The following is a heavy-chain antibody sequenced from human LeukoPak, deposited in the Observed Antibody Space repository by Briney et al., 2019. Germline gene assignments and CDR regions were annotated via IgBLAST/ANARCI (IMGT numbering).Heavy chain of an antibody. CDR3: AREEGGSYLGGFDY. J-gene: IGHJ4*02. CDR1: GGSISSYY. D-gene: IGHD1-26*01. Sequence: SETLSLTCTVPGGSISSYYWSWIRQPPGKGLEWIGYIYYSGSTNYNPSLKSRVTISVDTSKNQFSLKLSSVTAADTAVYYCAREEGGSYLGGFDYWGQGTLVTVSS. CDR2: IYYSGST. V-gene: IGHV4-59*01.